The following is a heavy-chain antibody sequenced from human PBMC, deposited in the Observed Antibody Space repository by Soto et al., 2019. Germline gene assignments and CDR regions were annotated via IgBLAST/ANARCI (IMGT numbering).Heavy chain of an antibody. V-gene: IGHV3-7*03. J-gene: IGHJ2*01. Sequence: EEQLVESGGGLVQPGGSLRLSCAASGFAFGSHWMSWVRQAPGQGLDWVAHINPDGGGTFYMDSVKGRFTISRDNAKYSVCLQMNSLRVEDTAVYFCARAPYASGDLWGRGTLVAVSS. CDR2: INPDGGGT. CDR1: GFAFGSHW. D-gene: IGHD2-2*01. CDR3: ARAPYASGDL.